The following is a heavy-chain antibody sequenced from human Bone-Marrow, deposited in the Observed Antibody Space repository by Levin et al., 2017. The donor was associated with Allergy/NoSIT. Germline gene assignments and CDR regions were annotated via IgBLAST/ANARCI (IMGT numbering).Heavy chain of an antibody. CDR1: GYTFTSYY. V-gene: IGHV1-2*04. Sequence: GESLKISCKSSGYTFTSYYIHWVRQAPGQGLEWMGKINPKSGATMYAPKFQGWVTMTRDTSITTVYMELSRLRSDHTAVYFCTRGRDGYNRFEYWAQGTLVTVSS. J-gene: IGHJ4*02. CDR3: TRGRDGYNRFEY. D-gene: IGHD5-24*01. CDR2: INPKSGAT.